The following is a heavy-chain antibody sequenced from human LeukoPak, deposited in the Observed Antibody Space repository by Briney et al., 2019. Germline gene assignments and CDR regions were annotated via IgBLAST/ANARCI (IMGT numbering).Heavy chain of an antibody. J-gene: IGHJ6*03. V-gene: IGHV3-73*01. Sequence: QAGGSLRLSXAASGFTFSGSAMHWVCQASGKGLEWVGRIRSKANSYATAYAASVKGRFTISRDDSKNTAYLQMNSLKTEDTAVYYCPSRYFDWFRYMDVWGKGTTVTVSS. CDR3: PSRYFDWFRYMDV. D-gene: IGHD3-9*01. CDR1: GFTFSGSA. CDR2: IRSKANSYAT.